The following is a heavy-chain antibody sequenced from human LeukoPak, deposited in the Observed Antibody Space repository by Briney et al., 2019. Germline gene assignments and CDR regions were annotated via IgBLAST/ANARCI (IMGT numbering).Heavy chain of an antibody. V-gene: IGHV4-30-4*08. CDR1: GGSINSGDYY. D-gene: IGHD2-21*01. J-gene: IGHJ5*02. CDR3: VRPYCGGECQSKNNWFDP. Sequence: SETLSLTCTVSGGSINSGDYYWSWIRQPPGKGLEWIGYIFYSGNTYYNPSLKSRVTISLDTSKNQFSLKVTSVTAADTAVYYCVRPYCGGECQSKNNWFDPWGQGTLVTVSS. CDR2: IFYSGNT.